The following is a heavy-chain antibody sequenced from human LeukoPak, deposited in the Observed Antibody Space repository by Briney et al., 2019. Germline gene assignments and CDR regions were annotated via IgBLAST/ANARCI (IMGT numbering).Heavy chain of an antibody. D-gene: IGHD6-13*01. CDR3: ARTAAADPIDY. Sequence: GGSLRLSCAASGFTLSDYYMSWIRQAPGKGLEWVSYISSSGSTIYYADSVKGRFTISRDNAKNSLYLQMNSLRAEDTAVYYCARTAAADPIDYWGQGTLVTVSS. CDR2: ISSSGSTI. V-gene: IGHV3-11*04. J-gene: IGHJ4*02. CDR1: GFTLSDYY.